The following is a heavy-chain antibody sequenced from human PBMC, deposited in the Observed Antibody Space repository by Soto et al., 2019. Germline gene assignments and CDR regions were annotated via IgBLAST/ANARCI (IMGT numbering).Heavy chain of an antibody. V-gene: IGHV4-59*08. CDR1: GASISSHY. D-gene: IGHD3-22*01. J-gene: IGHJ6*03. CDR2: INYNGNT. Sequence: QVQLQESGPGLVKPSETLSLTCTVSGASISSHYWSWIRQAPGKGLEGIANINYNGNTNYNPSLKRRVTISVDTSKNQFSLTVISVTAADTAVYYCAGGGSIVVATRRLMDVWGRGTTVTVSS. CDR3: AGGGSIVVATRRLMDV.